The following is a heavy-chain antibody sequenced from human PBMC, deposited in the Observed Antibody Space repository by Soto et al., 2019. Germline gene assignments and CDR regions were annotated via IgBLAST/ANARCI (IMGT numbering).Heavy chain of an antibody. V-gene: IGHV1-18*01. J-gene: IGHJ5*02. CDR3: AGEGGVLWFGELLEGGINWFDP. D-gene: IGHD3-10*01. CDR1: GYTFTSYG. Sequence: ASVKVSCKASGYTFTSYGISWVRQTPGQGLEWMGWISAYNGNTNYAQKLQGRVTMTTDTSTSTAYMELRSLRSDDTAVYYCAGEGGVLWFGELLEGGINWFDPWGQGTLVTVSS. CDR2: ISAYNGNT.